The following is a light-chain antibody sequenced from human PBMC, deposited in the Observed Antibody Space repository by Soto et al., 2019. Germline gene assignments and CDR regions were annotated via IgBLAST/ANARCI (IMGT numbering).Light chain of an antibody. V-gene: IGKV3-15*01. J-gene: IGKJ4*01. CDR1: QSAGNN. Sequence: EIVMTQSPATLSVSPGERATLSCRASQSAGNNLAWYQQKPGQAPRLLIYAASSLATGVPDSFSGSGSGTEFTLTISSLQSEDFAVYFCQQYHRWPLTFGGGTKVEV. CDR2: AAS. CDR3: QQYHRWPLT.